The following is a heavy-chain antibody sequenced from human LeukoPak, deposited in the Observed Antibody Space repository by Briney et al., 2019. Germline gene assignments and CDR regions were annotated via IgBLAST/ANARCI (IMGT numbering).Heavy chain of an antibody. CDR1: GFSLSTSGMR. CDR3: ARAMIFGVVSDAFDI. D-gene: IGHD3-3*01. J-gene: IGHJ3*02. V-gene: IGHV4-61*08. CDR2: IYYSGST. Sequence: SGPALVKPTQTLTLTCTFSGFSLSTSGMRVSWIRQPPGKGLEWIGYIYYSGSTNYNPSLKSRVTISVDTSKNQFSLKLSSVTAADTAVYYCARAMIFGVVSDAFDIWGQGTMVTVSS.